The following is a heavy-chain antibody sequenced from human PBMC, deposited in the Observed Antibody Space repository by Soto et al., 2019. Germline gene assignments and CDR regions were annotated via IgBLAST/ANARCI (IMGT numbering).Heavy chain of an antibody. J-gene: IGHJ4*02. CDR3: ARAGIVVVPPATGLDY. CDR1: GGSISSGGYY. CDR2: IYYSGST. D-gene: IGHD2-2*01. V-gene: IGHV4-31*03. Sequence: QVQLQESGPGLVKPSQTLSLTCTVSGGSISSGGYYWSWIRQHPGKGLEWIGYIYYSGSTYYNPSLKSRVTISVDTSKYQFSLKLSSVTAADTAVYYCARAGIVVVPPATGLDYWGQGTLVTVSS.